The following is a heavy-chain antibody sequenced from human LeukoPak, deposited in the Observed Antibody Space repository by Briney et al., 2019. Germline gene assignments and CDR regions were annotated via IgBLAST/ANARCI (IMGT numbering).Heavy chain of an antibody. J-gene: IGHJ4*02. Sequence: PSETLSLTCTVSGGSISSYYWSWMRQPAGKGLEWIGRIYTSGSTSYSPSLKRRVTMSVDTSKNQISLTLISVAAADTAVYYCARDPSLFARYFDYWCQGALVTVSS. CDR1: GGSISSYY. CDR2: IYTSGST. CDR3: ARDPSLFARYFDY. D-gene: IGHD3-16*02. V-gene: IGHV4-4*07.